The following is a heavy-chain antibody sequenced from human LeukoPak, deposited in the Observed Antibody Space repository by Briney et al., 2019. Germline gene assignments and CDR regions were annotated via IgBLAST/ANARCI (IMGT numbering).Heavy chain of an antibody. Sequence: GGSLRLSCAASGFTFSNYWMHWVRQAPGKGLVWVSRINSDGINTSYAASVKGRLTNSRDNAKNTLNLQMNSLRAEDTAVDYFASTSTSAWYRLTYWGQGTLVTVSS. J-gene: IGHJ4*02. V-gene: IGHV3-74*01. CDR3: ASTSTSAWYRLTY. D-gene: IGHD6-19*01. CDR1: GFTFSNYW. CDR2: INSDGINT.